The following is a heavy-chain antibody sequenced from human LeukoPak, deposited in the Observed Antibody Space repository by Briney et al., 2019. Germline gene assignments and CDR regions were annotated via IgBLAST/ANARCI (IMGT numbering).Heavy chain of an antibody. CDR2: MNDSGRT. V-gene: IGHV4-34*01. Sequence: PSETLSLTCAVYDESLNGYYWSWICQPPGKGLEWIGEMNDSGRTTYNPSLESRATISAERSKNQFSLKLTSVTAADTAVYYCASGSWSRRFAPWGQGTLVTVSS. J-gene: IGHJ5*02. D-gene: IGHD1-14*01. CDR3: ASGSWSRRFAP. CDR1: DESLNGYY.